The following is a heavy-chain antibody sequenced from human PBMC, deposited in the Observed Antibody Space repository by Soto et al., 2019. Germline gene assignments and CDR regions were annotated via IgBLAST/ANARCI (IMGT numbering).Heavy chain of an antibody. CDR1: GYTFTSYG. V-gene: IGHV1-18*01. J-gene: IGHJ6*03. CDR3: AREGDSSGWNYYYYMDV. CDR2: ISAYNGNT. Sequence: GASVKVSCKASGYTFTSYGISWVRQAPGQGLEWMGWISAYNGNTNYAQKLQGRVTMTTDTSTSTAYMELRSLRSDDTAVYYCAREGDSSGWNYYYYMDVWGKGTTVTVSS. D-gene: IGHD6-19*01.